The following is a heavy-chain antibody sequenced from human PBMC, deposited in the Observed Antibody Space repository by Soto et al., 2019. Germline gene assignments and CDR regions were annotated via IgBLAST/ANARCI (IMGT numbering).Heavy chain of an antibody. V-gene: IGHV1-69*08. Sequence: QVQLVQSGAEVKKPGSSVKVSCKASGGTFSSYTISWVRQAPGQGLEWMGRIIPILGIAKYAQKFQGRVTITADKSTSTAYMELSSLRSEDTAVYYCAREAYYDLTRPFDYWGQGTLVTVSS. J-gene: IGHJ4*02. CDR2: IIPILGIA. D-gene: IGHD3-3*01. CDR1: GGTFSSYT. CDR3: AREAYYDLTRPFDY.